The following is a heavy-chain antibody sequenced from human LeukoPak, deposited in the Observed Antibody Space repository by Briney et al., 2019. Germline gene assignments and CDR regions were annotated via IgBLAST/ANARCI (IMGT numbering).Heavy chain of an antibody. CDR3: ARDPHSSSWYYAMDV. Sequence: GASVKVSCKAFGYTITGYYIHWVRQAPGQGLEWMGWINPNNGGTNSAQKFPGRVTMTRDTSINTVYMELSRLRFDDTAVYYCARDPHSSSWYYAMDVWGQGTTVTVSS. CDR2: INPNNGGT. V-gene: IGHV1-2*02. D-gene: IGHD6-13*01. CDR1: GYTITGYY. J-gene: IGHJ6*02.